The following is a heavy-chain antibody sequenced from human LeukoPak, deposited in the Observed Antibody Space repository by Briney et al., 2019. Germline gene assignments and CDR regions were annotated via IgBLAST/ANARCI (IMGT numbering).Heavy chain of an antibody. D-gene: IGHD3-10*01. CDR3: ARHHGSGSYYSRYYFDY. Sequence: SQTLSLTCTVSGGSISSGDYYWSWIRQPPGKGLEWIGYIYYSGSTYYNPSLKSRVTISVDTSKNQFSLKLSSVTAADTAVYYCARHHGSGSYYSRYYFDYWGQGTLVTVSS. J-gene: IGHJ4*02. CDR2: IYYSGST. V-gene: IGHV4-30-4*01. CDR1: GGSISSGDYY.